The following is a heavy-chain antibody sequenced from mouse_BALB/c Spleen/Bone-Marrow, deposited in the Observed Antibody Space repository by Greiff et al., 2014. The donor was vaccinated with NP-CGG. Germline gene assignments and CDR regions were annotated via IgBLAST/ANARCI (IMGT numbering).Heavy chain of an antibody. CDR2: IDPASGNT. J-gene: IGHJ4*01. V-gene: IGHV14-3*02. CDR3: ARAYYGNYPYAMDY. D-gene: IGHD2-10*01. Sequence: EVKLQESGAELVKPGASVKLSCTASGFNIKDTYMHWVKQRPEQGLEWIGRIDPASGNTKYDPKFQGKATITADTSSNTAYLQLSSLTSEDTAVYFCARAYYGNYPYAMDYWGQGTSVTVSS. CDR1: GFNIKDTY.